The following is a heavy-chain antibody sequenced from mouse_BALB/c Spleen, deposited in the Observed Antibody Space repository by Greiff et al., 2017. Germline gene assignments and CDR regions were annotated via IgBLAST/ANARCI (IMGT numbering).Heavy chain of an antibody. CDR2: ISNGGGGT. V-gene: IGHV5-12-2*01. CDR1: GFTFSSYT. Sequence: EVQLQESGGGLVQPGGSLKLSCAASGFTFSSYTMSWVRQTPEKRLEWVAYISNGGGGTYYPDTVKGRFTISRDNAKNTLYLQMSSLKSEETAMYYCARQNWDGDFDYWGQGTTLTVSS. CDR3: ARQNWDGDFDY. J-gene: IGHJ2*01. D-gene: IGHD4-1*01.